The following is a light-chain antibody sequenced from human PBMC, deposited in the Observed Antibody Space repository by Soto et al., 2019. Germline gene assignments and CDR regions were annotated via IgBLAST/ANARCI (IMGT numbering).Light chain of an antibody. V-gene: IGKV1-39*01. CDR1: QNIGNY. J-gene: IGKJ3*01. CDR2: TSS. Sequence: DIQMTQSPSSLSASVGDRVTITCRARQNIGNYLNWYQQKPGKAPKLLIYTSSNLQTGVPSRFSGSGSGTDFTITISSLQPEDFATYFGQQSYTTPRAFGAGTKVDIK. CDR3: QQSYTTPRA.